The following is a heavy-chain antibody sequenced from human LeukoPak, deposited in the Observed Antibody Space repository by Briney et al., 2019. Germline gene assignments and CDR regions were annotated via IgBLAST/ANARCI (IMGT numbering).Heavy chain of an antibody. CDR3: ARRLAVAGTGNWFDP. D-gene: IGHD6-19*01. J-gene: IGHJ5*02. V-gene: IGHV1-69*13. Sequence: SMKVSCKASGGTFSSYAISWVRQAPGQGLEWMGGIIPILGTANYAQKFQGRVTITADESTSTAYMELSSLRSEDTAVYYCARRLAVAGTGNWFDPWGQGTLVTVSS. CDR2: IIPILGTA. CDR1: GGTFSSYA.